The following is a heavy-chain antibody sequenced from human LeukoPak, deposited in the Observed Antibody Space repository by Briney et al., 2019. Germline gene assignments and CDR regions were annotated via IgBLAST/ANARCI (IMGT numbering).Heavy chain of an antibody. Sequence: ASVKVSCKASGYTFTGYYMHWVRQAPGQGREWMGWINPNSGGTNYAQKFQGRVTMTRDTSISTAYMEQSRLRSDDTAVYYCARAYDCSGSLFFDYWGQGTLVTVSS. CDR3: ARAYDCSGSLFFDY. CDR2: INPNSGGT. J-gene: IGHJ4*02. D-gene: IGHD3-22*01. V-gene: IGHV1-2*02. CDR1: GYTFTGYY.